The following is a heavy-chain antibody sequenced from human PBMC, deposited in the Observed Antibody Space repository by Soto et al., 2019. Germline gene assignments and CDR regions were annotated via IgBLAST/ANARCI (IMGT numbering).Heavy chain of an antibody. D-gene: IGHD6-13*01. J-gene: IGHJ5*02. CDR1: GFTFSSYG. V-gene: IGHV3-30*18. CDR2: ISYDGSNK. CDR3: AKDSGKQQLVPGGWFDP. Sequence: GGSLRLSCAASGFTFSSYGMHWVRQAPGKGLEWVAVISYDGSNKYYADSVKGRFTISRDNSKNTLYLQMNSLRAEDTAVYYCAKDSGKQQLVPGGWFDPWGQGTLVTVS.